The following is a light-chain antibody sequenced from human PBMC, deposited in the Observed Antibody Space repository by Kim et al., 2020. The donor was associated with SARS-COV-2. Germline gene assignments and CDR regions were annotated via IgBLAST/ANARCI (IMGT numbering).Light chain of an antibody. CDR3: AAWDDSLSGWV. CDR2: RNN. J-gene: IGLJ3*02. Sequence: GQKVTVSCSGRSPNIGSNYVYWYQQLPGTAPKLLIYRNNQRPSGVPDRFSGSKSGTSASLAISGLRSEDEADYYCAAWDDSLSGWVYGGGTQLTVL. V-gene: IGLV1-47*01. CDR1: SPNIGSNY.